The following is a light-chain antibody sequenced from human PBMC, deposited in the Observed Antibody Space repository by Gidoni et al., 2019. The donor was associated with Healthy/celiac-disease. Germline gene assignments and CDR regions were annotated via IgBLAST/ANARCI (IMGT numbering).Light chain of an antibody. CDR1: QSLLHSNGYNY. V-gene: IGKV2-28*01. CDR3: MQALQTPRT. Sequence: DIVMTQSPLSLPVTPGEPASISCRSSQSLLHSNGYNYLDWYLQKPGQSPQLLIYLGSNRASGVPDRFSGSGSGTDFTLKISRVEAEDVGVYYCMQALQTPRTFXQXTKVGIK. J-gene: IGKJ1*01. CDR2: LGS.